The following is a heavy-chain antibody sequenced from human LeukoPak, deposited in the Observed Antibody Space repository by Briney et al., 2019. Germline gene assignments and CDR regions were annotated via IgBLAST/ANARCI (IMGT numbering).Heavy chain of an antibody. CDR2: VNHSGRT. CDR3: ASLYSREVGDDY. CDR1: GGSFSDYY. D-gene: IGHD6-13*01. Sequence: SETLSLTCAVYGGSFSDYYWTWIRQPPGKGLEWMGEVNHSGRTSYNPSLKSRVTISLDTSQNQFSLKVNSVTAADTAVYYCASLYSREVGDDYWGQGTLVTVSS. J-gene: IGHJ4*02. V-gene: IGHV4-34*01.